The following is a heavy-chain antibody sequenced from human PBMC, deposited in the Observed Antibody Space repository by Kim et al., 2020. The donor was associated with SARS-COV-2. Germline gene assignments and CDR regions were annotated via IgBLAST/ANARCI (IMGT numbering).Heavy chain of an antibody. J-gene: IGHJ6*01. CDR2: ISYDGSNK. V-gene: IGHV3-30*18. CDR3: AKDLVVVADTGFPSYYY. D-gene: IGHD2-15*01. CDR1: GFTFSSYG. Sequence: GGSLRLSCAASGFTFSSYGMHWVRQAPGKGLEWVAVISYDGSNKYYADSVKGRFTISRDNSKNTLYLQMNSLRAEETAVYYCAKDLVVVADTGFPSYYY.